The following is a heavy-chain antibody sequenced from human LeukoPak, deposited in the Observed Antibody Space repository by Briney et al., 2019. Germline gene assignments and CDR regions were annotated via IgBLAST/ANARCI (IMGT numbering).Heavy chain of an antibody. CDR1: GFRFSSYA. CDR3: AKWHRSPYFFDS. J-gene: IGHJ4*02. Sequence: PGGSLRLSCAASGFRFSSYAMSWVRQAPGKGLEWVSSVSGSGDSTYYADSVEGRFTISRDNSKNTLYLQMSSLRAEDTAIYSCAKWHRSPYFFDSWGQGTLVTVSS. CDR2: VSGSGDST. V-gene: IGHV3-23*01.